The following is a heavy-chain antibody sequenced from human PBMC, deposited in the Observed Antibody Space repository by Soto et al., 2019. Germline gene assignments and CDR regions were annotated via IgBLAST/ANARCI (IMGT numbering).Heavy chain of an antibody. J-gene: IGHJ5*02. CDR2: IYYSGST. D-gene: IGHD1-26*01. Sequence: SETLSLTCTVSGGSVSSGSYYWSWIRQPPGKGLEWIGYIYYSGSTNYNPSLKSRVTISVDTSKNQFSLKLSSVTAADTAVYYCARYTTYWLDPRGQGTLVTVSS. V-gene: IGHV4-61*01. CDR3: ARYTTYWLDP. CDR1: GGSVSSGSYY.